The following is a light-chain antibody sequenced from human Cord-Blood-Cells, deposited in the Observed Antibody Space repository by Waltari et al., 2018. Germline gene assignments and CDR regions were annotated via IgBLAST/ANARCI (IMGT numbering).Light chain of an antibody. J-gene: IGKJ1*01. Sequence: EIVLTQSPGTLPLSPGERATLSCRASQSGSSIYLAWYQQKPGQAPRLLIYGASSRATGIPDRFSGSGSGTDFTLTISRLEPEDFAVYYCQQYGSSRTFGQGTKVEIK. CDR3: QQYGSSRT. V-gene: IGKV3-20*01. CDR2: GAS. CDR1: QSGSSIY.